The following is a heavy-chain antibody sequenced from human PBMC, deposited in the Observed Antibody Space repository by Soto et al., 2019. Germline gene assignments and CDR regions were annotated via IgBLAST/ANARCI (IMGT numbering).Heavy chain of an antibody. V-gene: IGHV4-38-2*02. CDR3: AREKVGTTFFDN. CDR1: GFAISRGYY. Sequence: SETLSLTCNVSGFAISRGYYWSWVRQPPGKGLEWIGSIYPSVSSYHNPSLESRLTLSIDTSKNQFTLKLASVTAADTALYYCAREKVGTTFFDNWGQGTQVTVS. CDR2: IYPSVSS. D-gene: IGHD1-1*01. J-gene: IGHJ4*02.